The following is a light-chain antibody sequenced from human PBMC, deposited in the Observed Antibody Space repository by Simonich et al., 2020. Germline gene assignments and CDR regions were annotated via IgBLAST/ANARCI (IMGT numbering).Light chain of an antibody. Sequence: SYVLTQPPSVSVAPGKTARITCGGKNFGSKSVHWYQQKSGQAPLLVIYEDSKRPSGIHEGYSGSSSGTMATLTISGAQVEDEADYYCYSTDSSGNHSGVFGGGTKLTVL. CDR2: EDS. CDR1: NFGSKS. V-gene: IGLV3-10*01. CDR3: YSTDSSGNHSGV. J-gene: IGLJ3*02.